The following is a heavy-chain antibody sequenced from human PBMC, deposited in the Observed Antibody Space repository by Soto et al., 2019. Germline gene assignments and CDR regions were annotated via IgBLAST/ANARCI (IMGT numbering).Heavy chain of an antibody. V-gene: IGHV3-30-3*01. CDR3: ARAYEGDYFDY. CDR1: GFTFSSYA. D-gene: IGHD3-16*01. Sequence: QVQLVESGGGVVQPGRSLRLSCAASGFTFSSYAMHWVRQAPGKGLEWVAVISYDGSNKYYADSVKGRFTISRDNSKNTRYRKMNSLRAEDTAVYYCARAYEGDYFDYWGQGTLVTVSS. J-gene: IGHJ4*02. CDR2: ISYDGSNK.